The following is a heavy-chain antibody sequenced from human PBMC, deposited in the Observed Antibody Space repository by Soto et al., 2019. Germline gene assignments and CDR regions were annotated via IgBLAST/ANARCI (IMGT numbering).Heavy chain of an antibody. V-gene: IGHV4-4*07. J-gene: IGHJ4*02. CDR3: VRASMPKAHFDS. CDR2: MHTSGST. CDR1: GGSIRGYY. Sequence: QMQLQESGPGLVKPSETLSLTCTVSGGSIRGYYWSWIRQSAGMGLEWIGRMHTSGSTNYNPSLKRRVTFSVDMSKNQISLKLTSVTAADTALYYCVRASMPKAHFDSWGQGTLVTVSS. D-gene: IGHD2-2*01.